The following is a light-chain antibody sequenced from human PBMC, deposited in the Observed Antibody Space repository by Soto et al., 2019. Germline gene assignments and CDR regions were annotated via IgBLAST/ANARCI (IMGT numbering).Light chain of an antibody. J-gene: IGLJ2*01. CDR2: DVS. CDR1: SSDVSGYNY. CDR3: FSYAGSYSSVV. Sequence: QCALTLHRSVSGSPGPSVTLSFTGTSSDVSGYNYVSWYQLLSSKAPKLLIYDVSKRPSEVPDIFSGSKSGNTASLTISVLQADDESDYYCFSYAGSYSSVVFVGGTKLPLL. V-gene: IGLV2-11*01.